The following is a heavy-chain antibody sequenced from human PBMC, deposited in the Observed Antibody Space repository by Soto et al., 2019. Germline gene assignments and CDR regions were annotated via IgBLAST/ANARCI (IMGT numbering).Heavy chain of an antibody. J-gene: IGHJ6*02. CDR1: GGSFSGYY. CDR3: ARALKRYYDSSGYRAYYYYGMDV. CDR2: INHSGST. V-gene: IGHV4-34*01. Sequence: SETLSLTCAVYGGSFSGYYWSWIRQPPGKGLEWIGEINHSGSTNYNPSLKSRVTISVDTSKNQFSLKLSSVTAADTAVYYCARALKRYYDSSGYRAYYYYGMDVWGQGTTVTVSS. D-gene: IGHD3-22*01.